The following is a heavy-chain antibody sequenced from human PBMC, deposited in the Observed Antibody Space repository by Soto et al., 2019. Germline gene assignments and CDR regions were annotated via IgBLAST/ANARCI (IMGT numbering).Heavy chain of an antibody. CDR2: ISAYNGNT. V-gene: IGHV1-18*01. Sequence: QVHLVQSGAEVKKPGASVKVSCKASNYTFTSYGIVWVRQAPGQGLEWMGWISAYNGNTNYAQKVQGIVTMTTDTATSTAYMELRSLRSDDTAMYYCARFLWFGELTRSFDYWGQGTRVTVSS. CDR3: ARFLWFGELTRSFDY. CDR1: NYTFTSYG. D-gene: IGHD3-10*01. J-gene: IGHJ4*02.